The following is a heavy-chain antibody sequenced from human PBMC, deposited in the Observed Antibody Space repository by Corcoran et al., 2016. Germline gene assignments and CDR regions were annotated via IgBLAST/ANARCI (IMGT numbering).Heavy chain of an antibody. CDR2: ISYDGSIK. J-gene: IGHJ3*02. D-gene: IGHD4-17*01. CDR1: GFTFCSYG. Sequence: QVQLVESGGGVVQPGRSLRLSCAASGFTFCSYGMHWVRQAPGKGLEWVAVISYDGSIKYSADSVKGRFTISRDNSKNTLYLQMNSLRAEETAVYYCAKTTQGAFDIWGQGTMVTVAS. V-gene: IGHV3-30*18. CDR3: AKTTQGAFDI.